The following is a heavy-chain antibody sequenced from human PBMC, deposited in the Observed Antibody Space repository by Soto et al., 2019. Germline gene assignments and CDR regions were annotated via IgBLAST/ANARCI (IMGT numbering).Heavy chain of an antibody. CDR3: AKALYSDYELTTFDY. D-gene: IGHD4-17*01. CDR1: GFTFSSYG. J-gene: IGHJ4*01. V-gene: IGHV3-23*01. Sequence: EVQLLESGGGLEQPGNFLRLSCAASGFTFSSYGMSWVRQAPGKGLEWVSAMSGSGDRSYYTESVKGRFIISRDNSKSTLYLHMSNLRAEDTAVYYCAKALYSDYELTTFDYWGHGSRVTVSS. CDR2: MSGSGDRS.